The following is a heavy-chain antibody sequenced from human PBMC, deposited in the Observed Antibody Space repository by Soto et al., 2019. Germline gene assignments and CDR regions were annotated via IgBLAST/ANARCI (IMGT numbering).Heavy chain of an antibody. Sequence: GGSLSLSCAASGFTFSSYAMSWVRQAPGKGLEWVSAISGSGGSTYYADSVKGRFTISRDNSKNTLYLQMNSLRAEDTAVYYCARGHGGITVFGAPGHFDYWGQGTQVTVSS. CDR1: GFTFSSYA. V-gene: IGHV3-23*01. J-gene: IGHJ4*02. D-gene: IGHD3-3*01. CDR2: ISGSGGST. CDR3: ARGHGGITVFGAPGHFDY.